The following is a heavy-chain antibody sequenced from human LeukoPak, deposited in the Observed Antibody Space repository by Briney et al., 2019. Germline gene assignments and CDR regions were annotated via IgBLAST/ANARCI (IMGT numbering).Heavy chain of an antibody. V-gene: IGHV1-2*02. Sequence: GASVKVSCKASGYTFTGYYMHWVRQAPGQGLEWMGWINPNSGGTNYAQKFQGRVTMTRDTSISTAYMELSRLRSDDTAVYYCARVHRIPHSIAVAPIHQRPINRGAFDIWGQGTMVTVSS. CDR2: INPNSGGT. D-gene: IGHD6-19*01. CDR3: ARVHRIPHSIAVAPIHQRPINRGAFDI. J-gene: IGHJ3*02. CDR1: GYTFTGYY.